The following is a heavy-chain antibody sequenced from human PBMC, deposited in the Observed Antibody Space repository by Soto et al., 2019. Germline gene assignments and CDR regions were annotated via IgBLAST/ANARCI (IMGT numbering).Heavy chain of an antibody. CDR3: AKDRYDSSGYYVRGSWLYYFDY. D-gene: IGHD3-22*01. J-gene: IGHJ4*02. V-gene: IGHV3-30*18. Sequence: GGSLRLSCAASGFTFSSYGMHWVRQAPGKGLEWVAVISYDGSNKYYADSVKGRFTISRDNSKNTLYLQMNSLRAEDTAVYYCAKDRYDSSGYYVRGSWLYYFDYWGQGTLVTVSS. CDR2: ISYDGSNK. CDR1: GFTFSSYG.